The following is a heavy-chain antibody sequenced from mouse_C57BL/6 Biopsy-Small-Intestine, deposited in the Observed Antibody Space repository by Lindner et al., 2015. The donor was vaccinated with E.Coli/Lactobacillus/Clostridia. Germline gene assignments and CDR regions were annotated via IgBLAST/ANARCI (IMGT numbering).Heavy chain of an antibody. CDR2: LDPADGET. CDR1: GFNIKDYY. J-gene: IGHJ2*01. CDR3: APSFAF. V-gene: IGHV14-2*01. Sequence: VQLQESGAELVRPGASVKLSCTASGFNIKDYYMHWVKQMTEQGLEWIGRLDPADGETEYAPKFQGRATVTADTSSNTAYLHLNSLTSEDTAVYYCAPSFAFWGQGTTLTVSS.